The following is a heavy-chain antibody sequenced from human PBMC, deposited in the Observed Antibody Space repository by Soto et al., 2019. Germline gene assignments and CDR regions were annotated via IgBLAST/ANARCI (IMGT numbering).Heavy chain of an antibody. CDR1: GGSISSSNY. D-gene: IGHD1-26*01. V-gene: IGHV4-59*08. CDR2: MHYSGSS. Sequence: PSETLSLTCAVSGGSISSSNYWSWIRQPPGKGLEWIGYMHYSGSSNYNPFLKSRVTISVDTSKNQFSLKLSSVTAADTAVYYCARRGSYPYFDYWGQGTLVTVSS. J-gene: IGHJ4*02. CDR3: ARRGSYPYFDY.